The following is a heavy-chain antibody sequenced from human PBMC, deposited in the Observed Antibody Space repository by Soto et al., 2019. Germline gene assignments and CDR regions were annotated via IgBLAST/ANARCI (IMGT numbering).Heavy chain of an antibody. D-gene: IGHD5-18*01. CDR3: ARGRKLRGYSYGYYNWFDP. J-gene: IGHJ5*02. CDR2: INHSGST. CDR1: GGSFSGYY. V-gene: IGHV4-34*01. Sequence: SEPLYLACAVYGGSFSGYYWSWISQPPGKGLEWIGEINHSGSTNYNPSLKSRVTISVDTSKNQFSLKLSSVTAADTAVYYCARGRKLRGYSYGYYNWFDPWGQGTLVTVSS.